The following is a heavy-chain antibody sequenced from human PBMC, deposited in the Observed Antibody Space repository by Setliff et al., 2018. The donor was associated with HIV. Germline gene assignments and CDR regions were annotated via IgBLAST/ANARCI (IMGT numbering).Heavy chain of an antibody. Sequence: VASVKVSCKASGYTFTSYGISWVRQAPGQGLEWMGWIISMFGTANYAQKFQGRVTITADESTNTAYMDLGSLGSGDTALYYCARGGYYSGDYLPRDYYMDVWGKGTAVTVSS. J-gene: IGHJ6*03. CDR3: ARGGYYSGDYLPRDYYMDV. V-gene: IGHV1-69*13. D-gene: IGHD2-15*01. CDR1: GYTFTSYG. CDR2: IISMFGTA.